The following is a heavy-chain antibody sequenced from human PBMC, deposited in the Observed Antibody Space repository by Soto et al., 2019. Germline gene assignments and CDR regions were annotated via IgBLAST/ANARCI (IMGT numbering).Heavy chain of an antibody. Sequence: GGSLRLSCAASGFTFSSYGMHWVRQAPGKGLEWVAVIWYDGSNKYYANSVKGRFTISRDNSKNTLYLQMNSLRAEDTAVYYCAKELGSSYYYYGMDVWGEGTTVSVSS. D-gene: IGHD6-19*01. J-gene: IGHJ6*04. CDR3: AKELGSSYYYYGMDV. V-gene: IGHV3-30*02. CDR2: IWYDGSNK. CDR1: GFTFSSYG.